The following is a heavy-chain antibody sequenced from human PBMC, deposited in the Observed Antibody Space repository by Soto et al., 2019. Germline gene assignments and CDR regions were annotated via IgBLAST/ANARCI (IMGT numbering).Heavy chain of an antibody. D-gene: IGHD3-10*01. Sequence: PSETLSLTCSVSGGSMSEYFWSWIRQSPGKGLEWIGSIYYLGSTDYNPSLKSRVTISVDTSKRRFSLRLTSVTAADTAVYYCARDGYDGSGSPYPAYWGPGTQVTVSS. CDR3: ARDGYDGSGSPYPAY. CDR2: IYYLGST. V-gene: IGHV4-59*01. J-gene: IGHJ4*02. CDR1: GGSMSEYF.